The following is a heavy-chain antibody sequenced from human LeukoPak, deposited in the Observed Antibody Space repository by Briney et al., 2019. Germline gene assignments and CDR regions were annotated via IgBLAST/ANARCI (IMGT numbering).Heavy chain of an antibody. CDR1: GFTFSRYG. V-gene: IGHV3-30*02. Sequence: QAGGSLRLSCAASGFTFSRYGMHWVRQAPGKGLEWVAFIRHDESEKHYADSVKGRFTISRDTSKSTLYLQMSSLRVEDTALYYCARVRIELDDDAVDIWGQGTMVTVSS. CDR2: IRHDESEK. D-gene: IGHD5-12*01. J-gene: IGHJ3*02. CDR3: ARVRIELDDDAVDI.